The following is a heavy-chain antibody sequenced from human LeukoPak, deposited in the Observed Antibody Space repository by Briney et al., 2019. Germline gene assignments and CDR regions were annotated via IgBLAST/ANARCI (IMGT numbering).Heavy chain of an antibody. V-gene: IGHV3-11*05. CDR2: IDNRSTNT. CDR1: GFTVSSSF. Sequence: GGSLRLSCVGSGFTVSSSFMSWVRQAPGKGLEWVSCIDNRSTNTNYADSVKGRFTISRDNVKNLLYLEMNSLRAEDTAVYYCARDNQQVARFDPWGQGTLVTVSS. J-gene: IGHJ5*02. CDR3: ARDNQQVARFDP. D-gene: IGHD6-13*01.